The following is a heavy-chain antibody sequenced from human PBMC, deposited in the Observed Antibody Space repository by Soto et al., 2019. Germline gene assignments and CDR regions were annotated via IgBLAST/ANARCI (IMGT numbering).Heavy chain of an antibody. J-gene: IGHJ4*02. CDR2: INPNSGGT. CDR3: ARLPLWFGAPPDY. D-gene: IGHD3-10*01. Sequence: QVQLVQSGAEVKKPGASVKVSCKASGYTFTGYYMHWVRQAPGQGLEWMGWINPNSGGTNYAQKFQGRGTMTRDTSISTAYMELRRLRSDDTAVYYCARLPLWFGAPPDYWGQGTLVTVSS. V-gene: IGHV1-2*02. CDR1: GYTFTGYY.